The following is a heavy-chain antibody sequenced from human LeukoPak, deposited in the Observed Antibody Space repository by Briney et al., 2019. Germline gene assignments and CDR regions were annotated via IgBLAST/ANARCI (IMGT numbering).Heavy chain of an antibody. J-gene: IGHJ4*02. Sequence: GGSLRLSCAASGFTFSSYAMNWVRQAPGKGLEWVSAVSGDGARTFYADSVKGRFTISRDNSKNTLSLQMNSLRAADTAVYFCAKEQDNRLLLSHFDYWARESWSPSPQ. CDR1: GFTFSSYA. V-gene: IGHV3-23*01. CDR2: VSGDGART. CDR3: AKEQDNRLLLSHFDY. D-gene: IGHD2-2*01.